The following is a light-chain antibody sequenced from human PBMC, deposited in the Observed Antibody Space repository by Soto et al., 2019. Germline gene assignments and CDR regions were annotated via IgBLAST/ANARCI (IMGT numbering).Light chain of an antibody. Sequence: DIQMTQSPSSLSGWVLDIVTITCRASQSISSFLKWYQQRPGKAPKRLIYAASTLRSGVPSSFSSSGSGTDFTLTISSLQPQDFATYSCQQSHSTPWTFGQGTKVDIK. CDR2: AAS. CDR1: QSISSF. V-gene: IGKV1-39*01. J-gene: IGKJ1*01. CDR3: QQSHSTPWT.